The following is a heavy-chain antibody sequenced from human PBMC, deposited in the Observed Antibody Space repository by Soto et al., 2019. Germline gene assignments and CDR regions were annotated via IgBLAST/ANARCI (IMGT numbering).Heavy chain of an antibody. CDR2: IYWDDDE. CDR1: GFSLTTTGVG. CDR3: ALGIAARPFDS. J-gene: IGHJ4*02. V-gene: IGHV2-5*02. D-gene: IGHD6-6*01. Sequence: QISLKESGPALVKPTQTLTLTCSFSGFSLTTTGVGVGWIRQPPGKSLEWLALIYWDDDERYNPSLKNRLTITKDTSKNLVALTMTNVDPVDTATYYCALGIAARPFDSWGQGTLVTVSS.